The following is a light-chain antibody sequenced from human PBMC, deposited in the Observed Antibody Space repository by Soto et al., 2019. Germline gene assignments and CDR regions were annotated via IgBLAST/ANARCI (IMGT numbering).Light chain of an antibody. CDR1: SSNIGAGYD. V-gene: IGLV1-40*01. CDR3: QSYDSSLSRRWV. Sequence: QAVVTQPPSVSGAPGQRVTISCTGSSSNIGAGYDVHWYQQLPGTAPKLLIYGNNNRPSGVPDRFSGSKSGTSASLAITGLQAEDEADYYCQSYDSSLSRRWVFGGGTKLTVL. J-gene: IGLJ3*02. CDR2: GNN.